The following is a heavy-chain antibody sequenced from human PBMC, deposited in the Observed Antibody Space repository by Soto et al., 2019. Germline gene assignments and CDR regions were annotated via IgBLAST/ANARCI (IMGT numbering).Heavy chain of an antibody. V-gene: IGHV1-3*01. CDR2: IIAGSGNT. CDR3: ARDLGVTSVYCDY. D-gene: IGHD3-10*01. J-gene: IGHJ4*02. Sequence: ASVKVSCKASGYTFTHHAMHWVRQAPGQSLEWMGWIIAGSGNTKYSKKFLGRFTITRDTSASTVYMELSSLRSEDTALYFCARDLGVTSVYCDYWGQGSLVTVSS. CDR1: GYTFTHHA.